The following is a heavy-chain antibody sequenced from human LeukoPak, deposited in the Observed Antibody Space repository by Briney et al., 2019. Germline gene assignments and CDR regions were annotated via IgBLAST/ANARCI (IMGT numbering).Heavy chain of an antibody. CDR1: GFTFSTYV. D-gene: IGHD6-19*01. J-gene: IGHJ4*02. V-gene: IGHV3-30-3*01. Sequence: PGGSLRLSCAAPGFTFSTYVLHWVRQAPGKGLQWVAVISYDGSNKYYADSVKGRFTISTDNSKNTLYLQMNSLRPEDTAVYYCARGGGEYTSGWYQFFDFWGQGTLVTVSS. CDR3: ARGGGEYTSGWYQFFDF. CDR2: ISYDGSNK.